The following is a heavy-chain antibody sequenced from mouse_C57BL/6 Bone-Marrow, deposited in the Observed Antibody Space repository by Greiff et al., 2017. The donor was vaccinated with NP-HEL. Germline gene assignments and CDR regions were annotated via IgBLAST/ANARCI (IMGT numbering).Heavy chain of an antibody. D-gene: IGHD2-3*01. CDR2: IYPGSGST. CDR3: ARSLYDGYYPSFAY. CDR1: GYTFTSYW. J-gene: IGHJ3*01. V-gene: IGHV1-55*01. Sequence: QVQLQQPGAELVKPGASVKMSCKASGYTFTSYWITWVKQRPGQGLEWIGDIYPGSGSTNYHGKFKNKATLTVDTSSSTAYMQLSSLTSEDSAVYYCARSLYDGYYPSFAYWGQGTLVTVSA.